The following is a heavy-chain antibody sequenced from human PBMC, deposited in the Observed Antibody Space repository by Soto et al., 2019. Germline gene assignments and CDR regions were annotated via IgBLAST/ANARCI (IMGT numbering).Heavy chain of an antibody. Sequence: EVQLVESGGGLVQPGRSLRLSCAASGFIFDEYAMHWVRQAPGKGLEWVSRISWNSGNIGYADAVKGRCTISRDKADNSLYLQVNRVSGEDTAFYYCAKGASTAVFVLNDRWGQGTLVTVSS. CDR3: AKGASTAVFVLNDR. V-gene: IGHV3-9*01. CDR1: GFIFDEYA. J-gene: IGHJ5*02. D-gene: IGHD4-17*01. CDR2: ISWNSGNI.